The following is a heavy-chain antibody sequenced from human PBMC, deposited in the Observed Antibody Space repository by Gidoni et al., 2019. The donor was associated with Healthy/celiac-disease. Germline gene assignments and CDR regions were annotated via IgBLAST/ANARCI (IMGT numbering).Heavy chain of an antibody. CDR2: ISYDGSNK. CDR3: AKGKPLGAIDY. J-gene: IGHJ4*02. V-gene: IGHV3-30*18. CDR1: SSYG. D-gene: IGHD3-16*01. Sequence: SSYGMHWVRQAPGKGLEWVAVISYDGSNKYYADSVKGRFTISRDNSKNTLYLQMNSLRAEDTAVYYCAKGKPLGAIDYWGQGTLVTVSS.